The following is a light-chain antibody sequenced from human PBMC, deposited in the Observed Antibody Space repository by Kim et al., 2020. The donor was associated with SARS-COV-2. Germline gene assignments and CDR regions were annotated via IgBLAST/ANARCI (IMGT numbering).Light chain of an antibody. CDR3: GAWDSSLSAGV. Sequence: QSVLTQSPSVSAAPGQKVTISCSGSNANIGNNYVAWYQQVPGTAPKLLIYDDHNRPSGIPDRFSGSKSGTSATLGITGLQTGDEADYYCGAWDSSLSAGVFGGGTQLTVL. J-gene: IGLJ3*02. V-gene: IGLV1-51*01. CDR1: NANIGNNY. CDR2: DDH.